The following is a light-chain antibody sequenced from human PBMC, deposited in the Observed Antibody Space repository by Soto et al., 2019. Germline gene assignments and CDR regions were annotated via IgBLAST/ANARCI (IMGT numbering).Light chain of an antibody. J-gene: IGKJ2*01. CDR3: QQCYITPYT. CDR2: AAS. CDR1: QTINRY. V-gene: IGKV1-39*01. Sequence: DIQMTQSPSSLSASVGDRVTITCRASQTINRYLNWYQQRPGKAPKLLISAASSLQSGVPSRFSGSTSGADFTLTINGLQPEDFATYYCQQCYITPYTFGQGTNLEIK.